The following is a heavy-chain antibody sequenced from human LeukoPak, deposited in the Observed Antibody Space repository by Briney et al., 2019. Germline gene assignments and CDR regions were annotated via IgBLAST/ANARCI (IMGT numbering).Heavy chain of an antibody. Sequence: ASVKVCCKASGCTFTSYAKHWVRQAPGQGLEWMRWINAGSGNTKYSQKFQGRVTVTRDTSTSTAYMELSSLRSGDTAVYYCARTKVGGELLGLYYIDYWGQGTLVTVSS. D-gene: IGHD1-26*01. CDR1: GCTFTSYA. V-gene: IGHV1-3*01. CDR2: INAGSGNT. J-gene: IGHJ4*02. CDR3: ARTKVGGELLGLYYIDY.